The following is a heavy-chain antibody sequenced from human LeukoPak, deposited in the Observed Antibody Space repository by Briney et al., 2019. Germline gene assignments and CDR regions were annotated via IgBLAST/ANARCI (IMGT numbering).Heavy chain of an antibody. CDR1: GGSISSSSYY. Sequence: SETLSLTCTVSGGSISSSSYYWGWIRQPPGKGLEWLGSIYYSGSTYYNPSLKSRVTISVDTSKNQFSLKLSSVTAADTAVYYCARAEECGDYGWFDPWGQGTLVTVSS. CDR3: ARAEECGDYGWFDP. CDR2: IYYSGST. D-gene: IGHD4-17*01. J-gene: IGHJ5*02. V-gene: IGHV4-39*07.